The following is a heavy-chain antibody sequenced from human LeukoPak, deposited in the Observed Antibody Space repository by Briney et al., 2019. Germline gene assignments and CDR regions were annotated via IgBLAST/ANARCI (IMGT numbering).Heavy chain of an antibody. CDR2: ISPSGGST. Sequence: ASVKVSCRAFGYTFTGYWMHWVRQAPGQGPEWMGVISPSGGSTIYAQKFKGRVTLTRDMSTSTDYLELSSLRSEDTAVYYCARANSVRDEAWWFNPWGQGTLVTVSS. D-gene: IGHD5-24*01. CDR1: GYTFTGYW. J-gene: IGHJ5*02. V-gene: IGHV1-46*01. CDR3: ARANSVRDEAWWFNP.